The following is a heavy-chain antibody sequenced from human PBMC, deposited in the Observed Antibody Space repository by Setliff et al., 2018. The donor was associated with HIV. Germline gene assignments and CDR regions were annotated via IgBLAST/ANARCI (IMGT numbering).Heavy chain of an antibody. D-gene: IGHD3-10*01. Sequence: ASVKASCKASGYTFTGYFIHWVRQAPGQGLEWMGQINPNRGDTKSHHKFADRLIMSRDTSLTTVYMELTSLRSDDTAVYYCARVSSFNKIIREAFDIWGQGTLVTVSS. V-gene: IGHV1-2*06. CDR2: INPNRGDT. CDR3: ARVSSFNKIIREAFDI. CDR1: GYTFTGYF. J-gene: IGHJ3*02.